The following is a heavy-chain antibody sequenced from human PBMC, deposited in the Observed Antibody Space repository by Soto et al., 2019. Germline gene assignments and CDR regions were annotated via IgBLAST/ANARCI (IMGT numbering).Heavy chain of an antibody. V-gene: IGHV4-30-2*01. CDR2: IYHSGST. J-gene: IGHJ5*02. CDR3: ARGVVVVPAANTAVNWFDP. Sequence: SETLSLTCAVSGGSISSGGYSWSWIRQPPGKGLEWIGYIYHSGSTYYNPSLKSRVTISVDRSKNQFSLKLSSVTAADTAVYYCARGVVVVPAANTAVNWFDPWGQGXLVTVSS. D-gene: IGHD2-2*01. CDR1: GGSISSGGYS.